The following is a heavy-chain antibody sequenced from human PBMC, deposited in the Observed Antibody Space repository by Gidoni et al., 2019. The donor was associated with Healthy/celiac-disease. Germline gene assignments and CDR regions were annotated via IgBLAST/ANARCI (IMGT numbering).Heavy chain of an antibody. Sequence: QVQLVESGGGVVQPGMSLRLSCAASGFTFRSYAMHWVRQAPGKGLEWVAVISYDGSNKYYADSVKGRFTISRDNSKNTLYLQMNSLRAEDTAVYYCARETTVTTEYYFDYWGQGTLVTVSS. D-gene: IGHD4-17*01. CDR3: ARETTVTTEYYFDY. CDR1: GFTFRSYA. CDR2: ISYDGSNK. J-gene: IGHJ4*02. V-gene: IGHV3-30*04.